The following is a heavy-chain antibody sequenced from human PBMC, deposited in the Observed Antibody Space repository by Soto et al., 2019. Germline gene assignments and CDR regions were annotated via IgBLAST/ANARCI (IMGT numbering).Heavy chain of an antibody. CDR2: IWYDGSNK. J-gene: IGHJ4*02. CDR3: ARDRGRLQLWLRLDY. V-gene: IGHV3-33*01. Sequence: QVQLVESGGGVVQPGRSLRLSCAASGFTFSSYGMHWVRQAPGKGLEWVAVIWYDGSNKYYADSVKGRFTISRDNSKNTRYLQMNSLRAEDTAVYYCARDRGRLQLWLRLDYWGQGTLVTVSS. D-gene: IGHD5-18*01. CDR1: GFTFSSYG.